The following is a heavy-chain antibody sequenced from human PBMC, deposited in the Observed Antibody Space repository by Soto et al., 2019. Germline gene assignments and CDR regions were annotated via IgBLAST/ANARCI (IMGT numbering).Heavy chain of an antibody. CDR3: ARNARYYYGSGLKDY. D-gene: IGHD3-10*01. V-gene: IGHV3-74*01. J-gene: IGHJ4*02. CDR1: GFTFSSYW. CDR2: INSDGSST. Sequence: EVQLVESGGGLVQPGGSLRLSCAASGFTFSSYWMHWVRQAPGKGLVWVSRINSDGSSTSYADSVKGRFTISRDNAKNTLYLQMNSLRAEDTAVYYCARNARYYYGSGLKDYWGQGTLVTVSS.